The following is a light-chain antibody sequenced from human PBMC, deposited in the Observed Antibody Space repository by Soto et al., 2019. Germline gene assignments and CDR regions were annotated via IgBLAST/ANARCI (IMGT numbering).Light chain of an antibody. J-gene: IGKJ5*01. CDR3: QQYNKWPPIT. V-gene: IGKV3-15*01. Sequence: EVVMTQSPVTLSVSPGERATLSCRASQSVRSSVAWYQQKPGQAPRLLIYGASTRATGIPARFSGSGSGTEFTLTISSLQSEDFAIYYCQQYNKWPPITFGQGTRLEIK. CDR1: QSVRSS. CDR2: GAS.